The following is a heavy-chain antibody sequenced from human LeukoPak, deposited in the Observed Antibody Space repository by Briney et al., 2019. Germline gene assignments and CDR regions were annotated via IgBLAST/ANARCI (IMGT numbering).Heavy chain of an antibody. J-gene: IGHJ4*02. CDR2: INPNSGGT. V-gene: IGHV1-2*02. CDR1: GYTFTGYY. Sequence: ASVKVSCKVSGYTFTGYYMHWVRQAPGQGLEWMGWINPNSGGTNYAQKFQGRVTMTRDTSISTAYMELSRLRSDDTAVYYCAGEEIQLWTRSGIDYWGQGTLVTVSS. CDR3: AGEEIQLWTRSGIDY. D-gene: IGHD5-18*01.